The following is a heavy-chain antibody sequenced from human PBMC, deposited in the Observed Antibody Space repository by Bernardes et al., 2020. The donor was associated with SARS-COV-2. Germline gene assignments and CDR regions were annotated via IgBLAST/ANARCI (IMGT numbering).Heavy chain of an antibody. CDR2: MYTSGNT. J-gene: IGHJ3*02. V-gene: IGHV4-4*07. CDR1: GGSISSYY. Sequence: SETLSLTCTVSGGSISSYYWNWIRQPAGKGLEWIGRMYTSGNTNYNSSLESRLTMSVDTSKNQFSLKLRSVTAADTAVYYCARARYYGSGSYDAFEIWGQGTRVTVSS. D-gene: IGHD3-10*01. CDR3: ARARYYGSGSYDAFEI.